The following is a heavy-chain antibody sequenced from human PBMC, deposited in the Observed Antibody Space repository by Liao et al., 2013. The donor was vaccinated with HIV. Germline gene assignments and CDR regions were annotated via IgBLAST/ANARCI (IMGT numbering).Heavy chain of an antibody. CDR1: GGSISSSSYY. CDR2: IYTSGST. CDR3: ARSMLLRPNWFDP. J-gene: IGHJ5*02. V-gene: IGHV4-39*07. Sequence: QVQLQESGPGLVKPSETLSLTCTVSGGSISSSSYYWGWIRQPPGKGLEWIGRIYTSGSTNYNPSLKSRVTISIDTSKNQFSLKLSSVTAADTAVYYCARSMLLRPNWFDPWGQGTLVTVSS. D-gene: IGHD2-15*01.